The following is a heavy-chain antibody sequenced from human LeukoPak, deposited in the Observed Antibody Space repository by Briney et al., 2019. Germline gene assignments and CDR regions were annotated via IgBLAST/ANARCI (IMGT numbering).Heavy chain of an antibody. CDR2: SRNKANSYTT. Sequence: GGSLRLSCAASGFNFRDRYMDWVRQAPGKGLEWVGRSRNKANSYTTEYAASVKGRFTVSSDDSNNSLYLQMNSLKTEDTAVYYCASSPAGRYTFEYWGQGTLVTVSS. D-gene: IGHD1-26*01. J-gene: IGHJ4*02. CDR3: ASSPAGRYTFEY. V-gene: IGHV3-72*01. CDR1: GFNFRDRY.